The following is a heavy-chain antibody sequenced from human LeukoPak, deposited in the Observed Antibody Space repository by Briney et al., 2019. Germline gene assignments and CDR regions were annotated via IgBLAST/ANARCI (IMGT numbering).Heavy chain of an antibody. V-gene: IGHV4-39*01. Sequence: SETLSLTCTVSGGSISSSSYYWGWIRQPPGKGLEWIGSIYYSGSTYYNPSLKSRVTISVDTSKNQFSLKLSSVTAADTAVYYCARQFGVWGSYRLGAFDIWGQGTVVTVSS. CDR2: IYYSGST. CDR1: GGSISSSSYY. D-gene: IGHD3-16*02. J-gene: IGHJ3*02. CDR3: ARQFGVWGSYRLGAFDI.